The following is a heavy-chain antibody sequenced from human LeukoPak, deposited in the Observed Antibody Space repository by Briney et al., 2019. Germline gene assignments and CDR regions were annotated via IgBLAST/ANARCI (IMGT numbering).Heavy chain of an antibody. CDR2: ISAYNGNT. D-gene: IGHD3-10*01. Sequence: ASVKVSCKASGYTFTSYGISWVRQAPGQGLEWMGWISAYNGNTNYAQKLQGRVTMTTDTSTSTAYMELRSLRSDDTAVYYCARTYYYGSGTSFYYYMDVWGKGTTVTISS. V-gene: IGHV1-18*01. CDR3: ARTYYYGSGTSFYYYMDV. J-gene: IGHJ6*03. CDR1: GYTFTSYG.